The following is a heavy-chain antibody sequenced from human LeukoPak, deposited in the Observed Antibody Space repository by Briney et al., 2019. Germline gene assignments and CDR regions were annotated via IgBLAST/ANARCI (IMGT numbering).Heavy chain of an antibody. Sequence: GGSLRLSCVASGFTFSSYAMNWVRQAPGKGLEWVASLSYDERNEHYADSVKGRFTISRDNFRNLLYLQMNSLSAEDTAVYYCARHSAEKYTGAYGWAPPDDYWGQGTLVTVSS. CDR1: GFTFSSYA. V-gene: IGHV3-30*04. CDR3: ARHSAEKYTGAYGWAPPDDY. D-gene: IGHD7-27*01. CDR2: LSYDERNE. J-gene: IGHJ4*02.